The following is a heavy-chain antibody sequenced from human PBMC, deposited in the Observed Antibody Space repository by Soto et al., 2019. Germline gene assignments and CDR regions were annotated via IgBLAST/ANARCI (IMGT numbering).Heavy chain of an antibody. CDR2: IWYDGSNK. CDR3: ARDRQLAGYDFDD. CDR1: GFTFSSYG. V-gene: IGHV3-33*01. Sequence: QVQLVESGGGVVQPGRSLRLSCAASGFTFSSYGMHWVRQAPGKGLEWVAVIWYDGSNKYYADSVKGRFTISRVNSKNSAYPHMNSLRAVDTAVYYCARDRQLAGYDFDDWGQGTLVSVSS. D-gene: IGHD6-6*01. J-gene: IGHJ4*02.